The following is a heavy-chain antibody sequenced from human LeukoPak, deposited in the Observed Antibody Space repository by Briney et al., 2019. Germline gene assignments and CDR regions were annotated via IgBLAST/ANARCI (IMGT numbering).Heavy chain of an antibody. Sequence: SETLSLTCTVSGGSISSSSYYGGWIRQPPGKGLEWIGSIYYSGSTYYNPSLKSRVTISVDTSKNQFSLKLSSVTAADTAVYYCAREEGAGMEKYYYGSGSFYYYGMDVWGQGTTVTVSS. D-gene: IGHD3-10*01. J-gene: IGHJ6*02. V-gene: IGHV4-39*07. CDR1: GGSISSSSYY. CDR2: IYYSGST. CDR3: AREEGAGMEKYYYGSGSFYYYGMDV.